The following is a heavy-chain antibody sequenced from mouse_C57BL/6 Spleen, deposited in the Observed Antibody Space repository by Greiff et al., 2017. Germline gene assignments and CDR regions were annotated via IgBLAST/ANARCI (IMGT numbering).Heavy chain of an antibody. Sequence: QVQLQQSGAELVKPGASVKLSCKASGYTFTEYTIHWVKQRSGQGLEWIGCFYPGSGSIKYNEKFKDKATLTADKSSSTVYMELSSLTSEDSAVYFCARHEGGHYYGSSAFAYWGQGTLVTVSA. J-gene: IGHJ3*01. CDR2: FYPGSGSI. V-gene: IGHV1-62-2*01. CDR3: ARHEGGHYYGSSAFAY. CDR1: GYTFTEYT. D-gene: IGHD1-1*01.